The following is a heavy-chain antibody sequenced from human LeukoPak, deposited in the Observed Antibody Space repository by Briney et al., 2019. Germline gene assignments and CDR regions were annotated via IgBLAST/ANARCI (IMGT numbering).Heavy chain of an antibody. D-gene: IGHD6-19*01. J-gene: IGHJ4*02. V-gene: IGHV4-61*02. CDR3: ARGSSGWYGIFDY. Sequence: SQTLSLTCTVSGGSISSGSYYWSWIRQPAGKGLEWIGRIYTSGSTNYNPSLKSRVTISVDTSKNQFSLKLSSVTAAATAVYYCARGSSGWYGIFDYWGQGTLVTVSS. CDR2: IYTSGST. CDR1: GGSISSGSYY.